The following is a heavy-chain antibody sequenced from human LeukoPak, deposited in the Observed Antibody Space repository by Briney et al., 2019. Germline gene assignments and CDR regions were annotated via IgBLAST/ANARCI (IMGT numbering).Heavy chain of an antibody. J-gene: IGHJ4*02. CDR2: IYTSGST. Sequence: SETLSLTCTVSGGSISSYYWSWIRQPAGKGLEWIGRIYTSGSTNYNPSPKSRVTMSVDTSKNQFSLKLSSVTAADTAVYYCARGFGYYDSSGFDYWGQGTLVTVSS. CDR1: GGSISSYY. V-gene: IGHV4-4*07. D-gene: IGHD3-22*01. CDR3: ARGFGYYDSSGFDY.